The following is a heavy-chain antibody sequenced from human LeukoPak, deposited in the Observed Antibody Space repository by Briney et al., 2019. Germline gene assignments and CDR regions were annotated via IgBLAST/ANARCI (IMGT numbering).Heavy chain of an antibody. CDR2: IIPIFGTA. V-gene: IGHV1-69*05. Sequence: SVKVSCKASGGTFSSYAISWVRQAPGQGLEWMGGIIPIFGTANYAQKFQGRVTITTDESTSTAYMELSSLRSEDTAVYYCATNQDTAIFMFLPHWGQGTLVTVSS. D-gene: IGHD5-18*01. CDR3: ATNQDTAIFMFLPH. CDR1: GGTFSSYA. J-gene: IGHJ4*02.